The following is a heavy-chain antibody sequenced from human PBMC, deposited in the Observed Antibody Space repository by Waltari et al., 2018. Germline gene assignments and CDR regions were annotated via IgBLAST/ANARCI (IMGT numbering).Heavy chain of an antibody. CDR2: IDHRGSS. V-gene: IGHV4-34*01. D-gene: IGHD3-10*01. Sequence: QVQLQQWGAGLLKPSETLSLTCAVYGGSFSGYYWSWVRQPPGKGLEWIGEIDHRGSSNYNPSLKSRVTVSVDASKKQFSLKLSSVTAADTAVYYCARGNVSRYFGDSKGSYYGMDVWGQGTTVTVSS. J-gene: IGHJ6*02. CDR3: ARGNVSRYFGDSKGSYYGMDV. CDR1: GGSFSGYY.